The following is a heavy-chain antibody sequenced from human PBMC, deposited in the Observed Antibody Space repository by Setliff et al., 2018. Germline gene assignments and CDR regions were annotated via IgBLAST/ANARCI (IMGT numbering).Heavy chain of an antibody. J-gene: IGHJ4*02. Sequence: GASVKVSCKASGYTFTAYYIHWVRQAPGQGLEWMGWINPNAGNINYIQKFQSRVTMTRDTSISTAYMELRRLKSDDTAVYYCARGSGPRVVVAMPFDYWGQGTPVTVSS. CDR3: ARGSGPRVVVAMPFDY. V-gene: IGHV1-2*02. CDR2: INPNAGNI. D-gene: IGHD2-2*01. CDR1: GYTFTAYY.